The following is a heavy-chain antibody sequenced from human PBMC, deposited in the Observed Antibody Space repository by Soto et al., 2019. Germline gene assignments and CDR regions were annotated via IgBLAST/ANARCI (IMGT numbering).Heavy chain of an antibody. CDR2: ISGSGGST. J-gene: IGHJ6*02. Sequence: GGSLRLSCAASGFTFSSYAMSGVRQAPGKGREWVSAISGSGGSTYYADSVKGRFTISRDNSKNTLYLQMNSLRAEDTAVYYCAVTAAGGMDVWGQGTTVTVSS. V-gene: IGHV3-23*01. CDR1: GFTFSSYA. D-gene: IGHD2-21*02. CDR3: AVTAAGGMDV.